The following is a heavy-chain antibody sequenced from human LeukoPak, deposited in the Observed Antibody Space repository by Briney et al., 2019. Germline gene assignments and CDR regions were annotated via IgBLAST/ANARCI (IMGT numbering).Heavy chain of an antibody. CDR2: INPNSGGT. J-gene: IGHJ4*02. V-gene: IGHV1-2*02. CDR3: ARAKDGSLPVPDY. CDR1: GYTFTGYY. Sequence: ASGKVSCKASGYTFTGYYMHWVRQAPGQGLEWMGWINPNSGGTNYAQKFQGRVTMTRDTSISTAYMELSRLRSDDTAVYYCARAKDGSLPVPDYWGQGTLVTVSS. D-gene: IGHD5-24*01.